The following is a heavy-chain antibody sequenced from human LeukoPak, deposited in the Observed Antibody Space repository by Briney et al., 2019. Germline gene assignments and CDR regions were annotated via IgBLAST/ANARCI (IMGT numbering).Heavy chain of an antibody. CDR2: IYYSGST. D-gene: IGHD1-26*01. Sequence: PSETLSLTCTVSGGSISSGDYYWSWIRQPPGKGLEWIGYIYYSGSTNYNPSLKSRVTISVDTSKNQFSLKLSSVTAADTAVYYCARELVGATTLYNWFDPWGQGTLVTVSS. V-gene: IGHV4-30-4*01. CDR1: GGSISSGDYY. J-gene: IGHJ5*02. CDR3: ARELVGATTLYNWFDP.